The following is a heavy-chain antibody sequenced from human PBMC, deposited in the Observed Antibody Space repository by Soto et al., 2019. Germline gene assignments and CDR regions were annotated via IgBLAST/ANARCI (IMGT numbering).Heavy chain of an antibody. CDR2: ISGYNGKT. V-gene: IGHV1-18*01. D-gene: IGHD2-21*02. Sequence: QVQLVQSGGEVRKPGASVTVSCKASGYTFTSYGISWVRQAPGQGLEWMGWISGYNGKTNYAQKVQDRVTMTTDTSTSTVYLELRSLSSDDTAVYYCAREGDVPYYYYGMDVWGQGTTVTVSS. CDR3: AREGDVPYYYYGMDV. CDR1: GYTFTSYG. J-gene: IGHJ6*02.